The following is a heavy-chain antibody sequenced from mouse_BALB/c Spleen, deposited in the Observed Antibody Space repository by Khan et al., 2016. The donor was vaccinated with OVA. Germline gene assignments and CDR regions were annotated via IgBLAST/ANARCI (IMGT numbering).Heavy chain of an antibody. CDR1: GFTFSTYG. D-gene: IGHD1-1*01. CDR3: ARLAYYYDSEGFAY. J-gene: IGHJ3*01. V-gene: IGHV5-6*01. CDR2: ISSGGSYT. Sequence: EVQRVESGGDLVKPGGSLKLSCTASGFTFSTYGMSWVRQTPDKRLEWVATISSGGSYTYYPDSVKGRFTISRDNAKNTLYLQMSSLKSKDTAMDYCARLAYYYDSEGFAYWGQGTLVTVSA.